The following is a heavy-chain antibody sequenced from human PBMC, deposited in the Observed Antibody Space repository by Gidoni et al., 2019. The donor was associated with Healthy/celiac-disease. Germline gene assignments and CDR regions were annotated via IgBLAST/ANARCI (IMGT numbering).Heavy chain of an antibody. CDR3: ARSGIVGALYYYGMDV. D-gene: IGHD1-26*01. CDR1: RFTFSDYY. V-gene: IGHV3-11*05. J-gene: IGHJ6*02. CDR2: ISSSSTYT. Sequence: QVQLVESGGGLVKPGGSLRLSCAASRFTFSDYYMNWVRQAPGKGLEWVSYISSSSTYTNYADSVKGRFTISRDYAKNSLYLQMNSLRAEDTAVYYCARSGIVGALYYYGMDVWGQGTTVTVSS.